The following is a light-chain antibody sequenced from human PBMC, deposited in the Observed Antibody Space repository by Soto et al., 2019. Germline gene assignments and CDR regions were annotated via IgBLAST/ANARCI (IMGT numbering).Light chain of an antibody. CDR2: EVT. CDR3: SSFASSNTWV. CDR1: SSDVGAYNY. Sequence: QSVLTQPPSASGSPGQLVTISCTGTSSDVGAYNYVSWYQQHAGKAPKLVIYEVTKRPSGVPDRFSGSKSANTASLTVSGLQAEDEADYYCSSFASSNTWVFGGGTQLTVL. J-gene: IGLJ3*02. V-gene: IGLV2-8*01.